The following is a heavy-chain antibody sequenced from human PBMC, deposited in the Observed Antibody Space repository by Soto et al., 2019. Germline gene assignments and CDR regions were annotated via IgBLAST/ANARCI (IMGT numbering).Heavy chain of an antibody. J-gene: IGHJ6*02. D-gene: IGHD2-15*01. CDR1: GYTFTSYA. Sequence: SVKVSCKASGYTFTSYAMHWVRQAPGQRLEWMGGIIPIFGTANYAQKFQGRVTITADESTSTAYMELSSLRSEDTAVYYCARLGYCSGGSCYSLYYYGMDVWGQGTTVTVSS. V-gene: IGHV1-69*13. CDR3: ARLGYCSGGSCYSLYYYGMDV. CDR2: IIPIFGTA.